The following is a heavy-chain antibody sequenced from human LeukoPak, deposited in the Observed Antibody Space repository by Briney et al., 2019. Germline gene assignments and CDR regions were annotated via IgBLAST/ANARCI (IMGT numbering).Heavy chain of an antibody. V-gene: IGHV4-34*01. CDR3: ARDPAVAGIVHAFDI. CDR2: INHSGST. Sequence: SETLSLTCAVYGGSFSGYYWSWIRQPPGKGLEWIGEINHSGSTNYNPSLKSRVTISVDTPKNQFSLKLSSVTAADTAVYYCARDPAVAGIVHAFDIWGQGTMVTVSS. D-gene: IGHD6-19*01. CDR1: GGSFSGYY. J-gene: IGHJ3*02.